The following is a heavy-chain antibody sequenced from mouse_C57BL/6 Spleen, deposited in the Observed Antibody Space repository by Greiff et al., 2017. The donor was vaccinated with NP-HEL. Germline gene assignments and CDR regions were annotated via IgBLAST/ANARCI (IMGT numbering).Heavy chain of an antibody. Sequence: QVQLKQSGPELVKPGASVKISCKASGYAFSSSWMNWVKQRPGKGLEWIGRIYPGDGDTNYNGKFKGKATLTADKSSSTAYMQLSSLTSEDSAVYFCARGGGFITTVKGDWYFDVWGTGTTVTVSS. J-gene: IGHJ1*03. CDR3: ARGGGFITTVKGDWYFDV. D-gene: IGHD1-1*01. V-gene: IGHV1-82*01. CDR2: IYPGDGDT. CDR1: GYAFSSSW.